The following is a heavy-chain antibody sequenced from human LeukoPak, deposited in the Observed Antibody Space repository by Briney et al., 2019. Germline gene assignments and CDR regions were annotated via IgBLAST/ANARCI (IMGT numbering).Heavy chain of an antibody. CDR1: GFTFSSYA. D-gene: IGHD6-6*01. V-gene: IGHV3-30-3*01. CDR3: ARDRVWYSSSPTFDY. J-gene: IGHJ4*02. Sequence: PGGSLRLSCAASGFTFSSYAMHWVRQAPGEGLEWVAVISYDGSNKYYADSVKGRFTISRDNSKNTLYLQMNSLRAEDTAVYYCARDRVWYSSSPTFDYWGQGTLVTVSS. CDR2: ISYDGSNK.